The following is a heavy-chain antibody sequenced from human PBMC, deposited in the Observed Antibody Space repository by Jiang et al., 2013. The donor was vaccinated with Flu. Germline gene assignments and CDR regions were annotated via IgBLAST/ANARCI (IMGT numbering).Heavy chain of an antibody. J-gene: IGHJ2*01. Sequence: LLKPSETLSLTCTVSGGSISSSSYYWGWIRQPPGKGLEWIGSIYYSGSTYYNPSLKSRVTISVDTSKNQFSLKLSSVTAADTAVYYCARGNIKLNRYFDWLLFGYFDLWGRGTLVTVSS. V-gene: IGHV4-39*01. D-gene: IGHD3-9*01. CDR1: GGSISSSSYY. CDR3: ARGNIKLNRYFDWLLFGYFDL. CDR2: IYYSGST.